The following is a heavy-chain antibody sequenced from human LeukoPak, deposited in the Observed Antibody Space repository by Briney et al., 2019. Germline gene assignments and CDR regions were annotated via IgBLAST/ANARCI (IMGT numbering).Heavy chain of an antibody. J-gene: IGHJ1*01. CDR3: VREKLYTSSWGFQH. V-gene: IGHV4-4*07. CDR1: GGSIKTYY. CDR2: FYSSVST. D-gene: IGHD6-13*01. Sequence: SETLSLTCAVSGGSIKTYYWSWIRQSAGTGLEWIGRFYSSVSTTYNPSLKSRVTMSVDTSNSLFFLNLTSVTAADTAVYFCVREKLYTSSWGFQHWGQGTLVSVSS.